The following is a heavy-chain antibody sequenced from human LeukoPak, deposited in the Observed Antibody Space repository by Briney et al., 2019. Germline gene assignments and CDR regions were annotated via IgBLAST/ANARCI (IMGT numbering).Heavy chain of an antibody. D-gene: IGHD1-14*01. Sequence: SVKVSCKASGGTFSSYAISWVRQAPGQGLEWMGGIIPIFGTANYAQKFQGSVTITADESTSTAYMELSSLRSEDTAVYYCARAGGNRNYYYYGMDVWGQGTTVTVSS. CDR3: ARAGGNRNYYYYGMDV. J-gene: IGHJ6*02. CDR1: GGTFSSYA. CDR2: IIPIFGTA. V-gene: IGHV1-69*13.